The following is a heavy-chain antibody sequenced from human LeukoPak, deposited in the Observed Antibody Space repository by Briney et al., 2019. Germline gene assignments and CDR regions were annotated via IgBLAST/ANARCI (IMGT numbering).Heavy chain of an antibody. Sequence: ETLSLTCTVSGGSISSSSYYWGWIRQPPGKGLEWVSSISSSSSYIYYADSVKGRFTISRDNAKHSLYLQMNSLRAEDTAVYYCASSAPSDIWGRGTMVTVSS. V-gene: IGHV3-21*01. J-gene: IGHJ3*02. CDR1: GGSISSSS. CDR3: ASSAPSDI. CDR2: ISSSSSYI.